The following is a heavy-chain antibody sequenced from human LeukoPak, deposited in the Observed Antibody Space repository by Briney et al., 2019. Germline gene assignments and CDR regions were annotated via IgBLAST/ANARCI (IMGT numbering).Heavy chain of an antibody. D-gene: IGHD3-22*01. CDR1: GGSISSNSYY. CDR3: ARHLFGSGYYPDY. J-gene: IGHJ4*02. Sequence: SETLSLTCTVSGGSISSNSYYWGWIRQPPGKGLKWIGSIYYGGSTYYNPSLKSRVTISVDTSKNQFSLKLSSVTAADTAVYYCARHLFGSGYYPDYWGQGTLVTVSS. V-gene: IGHV4-39*01. CDR2: IYYGGST.